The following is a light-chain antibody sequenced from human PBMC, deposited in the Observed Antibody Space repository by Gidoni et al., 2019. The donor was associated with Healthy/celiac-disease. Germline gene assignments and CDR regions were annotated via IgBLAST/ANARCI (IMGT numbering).Light chain of an antibody. J-gene: IGLJ2*01. CDR1: SSNIGSNT. Sequence: QSVLTQPPSASGTPGQRVTIPCSGRSSNIGSNTVNCYQQLPGTAPKLLIYSNNQRPSGVPDRFSGSKSGTSASLAISGLQSEDEADYYCAAWDDSLNGLVFGGGTKLTVL. V-gene: IGLV1-44*01. CDR2: SNN. CDR3: AAWDDSLNGLV.